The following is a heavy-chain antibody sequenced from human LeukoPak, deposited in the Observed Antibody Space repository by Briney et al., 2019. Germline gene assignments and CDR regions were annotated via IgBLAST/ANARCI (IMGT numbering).Heavy chain of an antibody. D-gene: IGHD3-3*01. CDR3: AREYDFRSAYQGWFDP. V-gene: IGHV3-11*01. J-gene: IGHJ5*02. CDR2: ISSSGYTI. Sequence: GGSLRLSCAASGFTFSDYYMSWIRQAPGKGLEWVSYISSSGYTIDYADSVKGRFTISRDNSKNSLYLQMNSLRAEDTAVYYCAREYDFRSAYQGWFDPWGQGILVTVSS. CDR1: GFTFSDYY.